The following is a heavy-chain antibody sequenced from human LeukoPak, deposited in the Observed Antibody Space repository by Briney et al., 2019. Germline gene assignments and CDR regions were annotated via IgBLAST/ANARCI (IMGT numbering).Heavy chain of an antibody. CDR1: GYTFTSYA. D-gene: IGHD2-21*02. J-gene: IGHJ4*02. Sequence: AASVKVSCKASGYTFTSYAMNWVRQAPGQGLEWMGWINTNTGNPTYAQGFTGRFVFSLDTSVSTAYLQISSLKAEDTAMYYCARQYCGGDCSLDYWGQGTLVTVSS. CDR2: INTNTGNP. V-gene: IGHV7-4-1*02. CDR3: ARQYCGGDCSLDY.